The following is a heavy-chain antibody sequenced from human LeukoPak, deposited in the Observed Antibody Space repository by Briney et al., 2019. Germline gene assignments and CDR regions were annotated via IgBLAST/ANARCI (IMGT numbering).Heavy chain of an antibody. D-gene: IGHD3-10*01. CDR3: AKDPPLIGPHTQFDY. V-gene: IGHV3-23*01. CDR1: GFTFNIYA. J-gene: IGHJ4*02. CDR2: ISGSGATT. Sequence: GGSLRLSCAASGFTFNIYAMNWVRQTPGKGLEWVSAISGSGATTYYTDSVKGRFTISRDNSKNTLYLQMNSLRAEDTAVYYCAKDPPLIGPHTQFDYWGQGTLVTVSS.